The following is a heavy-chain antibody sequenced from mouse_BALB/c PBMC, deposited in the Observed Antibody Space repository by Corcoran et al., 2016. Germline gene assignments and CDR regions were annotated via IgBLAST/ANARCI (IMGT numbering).Heavy chain of an antibody. CDR3: VRDDYDHWYSVV. CDR1: GYSITSGYY. J-gene: IGHJ1*01. D-gene: IGHD2-4*01. Sequence: DVQLQESGPGLVKPSQSLSLTCSVTGYSITSGYYWNWIRQFPGNKLEWMGYISYDGSNNYNPSLKNRFSITRDTSKNQFFLKLNSVSTEDIATYYFVRDDYDHWYSVVCGAGTTVTLSS. CDR2: ISYDGSN. V-gene: IGHV3-6*02.